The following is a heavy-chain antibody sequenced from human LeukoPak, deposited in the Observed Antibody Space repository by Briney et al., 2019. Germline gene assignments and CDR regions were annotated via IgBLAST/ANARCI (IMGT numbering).Heavy chain of an antibody. J-gene: IGHJ4*02. D-gene: IGHD2-2*01. CDR3: ARDSSTNWGPTFYFDY. CDR2: IKQDGSEK. Sequence: GGSLRLSCAASGFTFSSYWMSWVRQAPGKGLEWVANIKQDGSEKYYVDSVKGRFTISRDNAKNSLYLQMSSLRAEDTAVYYCARDSSTNWGPTFYFDYWGQGTLVTVSS. V-gene: IGHV3-7*01. CDR1: GFTFSSYW.